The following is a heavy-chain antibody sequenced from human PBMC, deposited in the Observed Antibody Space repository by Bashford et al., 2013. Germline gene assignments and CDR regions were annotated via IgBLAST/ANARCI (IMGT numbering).Heavy chain of an antibody. Sequence: VRQAPGKGLVWVSRINDDGTTYYADSVKGRFTISRDNSKYTLYLQMNSLRAEDTATYYCAKGRSSSIWDPFDSWGQGTLVTVSS. CDR2: INDDGTT. J-gene: IGHJ4*02. CDR3: AKGRSSSIWDPFDS. D-gene: IGHD2-2*01. V-gene: IGHV3-23*01.